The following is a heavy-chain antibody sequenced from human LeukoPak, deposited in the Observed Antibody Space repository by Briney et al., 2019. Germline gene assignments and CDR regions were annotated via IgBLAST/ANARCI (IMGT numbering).Heavy chain of an antibody. CDR2: IKRKTDGGTT. CDR3: TTVDRWELLNIDY. V-gene: IGHV3-15*01. CDR1: GFTFTNAW. Sequence: PGGSQRLSCAASGFTFTNAWMSWVRQAPGKGLEWVGRIKRKTDGGTTDYAAPVKGRFTISRDDSKNTLYLQMNSLKTEDTAVYYCTTVDRWELLNIDYWGQGTLVTVSS. J-gene: IGHJ4*02. D-gene: IGHD1-26*01.